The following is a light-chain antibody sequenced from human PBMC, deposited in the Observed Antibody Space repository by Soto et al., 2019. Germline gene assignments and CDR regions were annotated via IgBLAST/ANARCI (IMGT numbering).Light chain of an antibody. CDR2: GAS. Sequence: EIVLTQSPGTLSLSPGERAALSCRATQSVTSSYLAWYQQKTGQAPRLLIYGASSRATYIPDRFSGSGSGTDFTLTISSLEPEDFAVYYCQQYGSSPWTFGQGTKVEIK. V-gene: IGKV3-20*01. CDR1: QSVTSSY. CDR3: QQYGSSPWT. J-gene: IGKJ1*01.